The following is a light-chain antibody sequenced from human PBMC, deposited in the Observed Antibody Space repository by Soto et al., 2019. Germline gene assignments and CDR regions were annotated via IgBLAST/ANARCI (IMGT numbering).Light chain of an antibody. CDR2: AAS. Sequence: DIQMTQAPSSLSAYVGDRVTMTCRESQTISIYLNWYEQEPGRAPKRLIYAASSLQSGVPSRFSGSGSGTDFTLTISSLQPEDFAAYYCQQSHGIPYPFGQGTKLESK. V-gene: IGKV1-39*01. CDR1: QTISIY. J-gene: IGKJ2*01. CDR3: QQSHGIPYP.